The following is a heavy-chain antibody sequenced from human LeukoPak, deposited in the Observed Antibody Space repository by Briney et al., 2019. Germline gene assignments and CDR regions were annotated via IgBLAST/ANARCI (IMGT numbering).Heavy chain of an antibody. CDR1: GFTFSGYA. CDR2: ISGSGGST. CDR3: AKALYGGFDY. Sequence: QSGGSLRLSCAASGFTFSGYAMSWVRQAPGKGLECVSAISGSGGSTYYADSVKGRFTISRDNSKNTLYLQMNTLRAEDTAVYYCAKALYGGFDYWGQGTLVTVSS. D-gene: IGHD4-23*01. J-gene: IGHJ4*02. V-gene: IGHV3-23*01.